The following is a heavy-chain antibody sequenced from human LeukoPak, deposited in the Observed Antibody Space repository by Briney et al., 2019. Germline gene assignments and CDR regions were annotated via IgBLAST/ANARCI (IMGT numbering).Heavy chain of an antibody. J-gene: IGHJ5*01. CDR2: IYYSGST. Sequence: SETLSLTCTVSGGSISSSSYYWGWIRQPPGKGLEWIGSIYYSGSTHYHPSLKSRVTISEDTAKNQLSLRLASVTAADTAVYYCARDHGSSNWFYYWGQGTLVTVSS. D-gene: IGHD6-13*01. CDR3: ARDHGSSNWFYY. V-gene: IGHV4-39*07. CDR1: GGSISSSSYY.